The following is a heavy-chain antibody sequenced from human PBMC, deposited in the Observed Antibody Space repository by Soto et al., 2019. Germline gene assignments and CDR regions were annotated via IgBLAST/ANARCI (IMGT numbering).Heavy chain of an antibody. CDR1: GGSISSSSYY. Sequence: SETLSLTCTVSGGSISSSSYYWGWIRQPPGKGLEWIGSIYYSGSTYYNPSLKSRVTISVDTSKNQFSLKLSSVTAADTAVYYCARSEGYSIGHYYYYGMDVWGQGTTVTVSS. CDR2: IYYSGST. J-gene: IGHJ6*02. V-gene: IGHV4-39*01. CDR3: ARSEGYSIGHYYYYGMDV. D-gene: IGHD2-15*01.